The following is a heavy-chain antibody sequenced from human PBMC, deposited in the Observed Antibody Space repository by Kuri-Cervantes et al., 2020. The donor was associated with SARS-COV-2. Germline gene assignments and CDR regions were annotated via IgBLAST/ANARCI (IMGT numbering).Heavy chain of an antibody. CDR1: GFTFSSYA. CDR2: ISGSGGST. V-gene: IGHV3-23*01. CDR3: AKAHQGYYADAFDI. Sequence: GESLKISCAASGFTFSSYAMSWVRQAPGKGLEWVSAISGSGGSTYYADSVKGWFTISRDNSKNTLYLQMNSLRAEDTAVYYCAKAHQGYYADAFDIWGQGTMVTVSS. D-gene: IGHD2-2*01. J-gene: IGHJ3*02.